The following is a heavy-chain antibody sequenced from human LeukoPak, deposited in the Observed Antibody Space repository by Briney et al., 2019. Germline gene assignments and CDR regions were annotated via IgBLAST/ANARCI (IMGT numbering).Heavy chain of an antibody. CDR3: ARQKFSYGYFDS. CDR1: GGSVSSYY. D-gene: IGHD5-18*01. V-gene: IGHV4-59*05. Sequence: SETLSLTCSVSGGSVSSYYWSWIRQSPGKGLEWIGSIFYSGSTYYNPSLKSRVTISADTSKNQFSLRLSSVTAADTAVYYCARQKFSYGYFDSWGQGTLVTVSS. J-gene: IGHJ5*01. CDR2: IFYSGST.